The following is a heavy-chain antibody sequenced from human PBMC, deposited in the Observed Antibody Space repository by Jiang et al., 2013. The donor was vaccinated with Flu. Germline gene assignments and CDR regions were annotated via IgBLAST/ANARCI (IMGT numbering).Heavy chain of an antibody. J-gene: IGHJ4*02. V-gene: IGHV4-38-2*02. CDR2: IYYTGTT. CDR3: ARQRGDYDEYFDS. D-gene: IGHD3-22*01. CDR1: GYSISSGYY. Sequence: LLKPSETLSLTCTVSGYSISSGYYWGWVRQPPGEGLEWIGGIYYTGTTYNNPSLKSRVTVSVDTSKNHFSLKLSSVTAADTAMYYCARQRGDYDEYFDSWGQGTLVTVSS.